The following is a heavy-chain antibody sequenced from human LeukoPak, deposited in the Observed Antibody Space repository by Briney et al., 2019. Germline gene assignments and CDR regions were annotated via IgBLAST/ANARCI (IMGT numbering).Heavy chain of an antibody. V-gene: IGHV4-30-2*01. D-gene: IGHD6-6*01. CDR3: ARGPWSSSSIGNYFDY. CDR1: GGSISSGGYS. CDR2: IYHSGST. J-gene: IGHJ4*02. Sequence: SQTLSLTCAVSGGSISSGGYSWSWIRQPPGKGLEWIGYIYHSGSTYYNPSLKSRVTISVDTSKNQFSLKLSSVTAADTAVYYCARGPWSSSSIGNYFDYWGQGTLVTVSS.